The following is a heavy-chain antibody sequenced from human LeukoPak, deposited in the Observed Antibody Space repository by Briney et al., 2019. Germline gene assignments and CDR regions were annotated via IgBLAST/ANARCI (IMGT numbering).Heavy chain of an antibody. V-gene: IGHV3-15*01. CDR2: IKSKTDGGTT. Sequence: GGSLRLSCAASGFTFSNAWMSWVRQAPGKGLEWVGRIKSKTDGGTTDYAAPVKGRFTISRDNSKNTLYLQMNSLRAEDTAVYYCAREAAAGTSIDYWGQGTLVTVSS. J-gene: IGHJ4*02. CDR3: AREAAAGTSIDY. CDR1: GFTFSNAW. D-gene: IGHD6-13*01.